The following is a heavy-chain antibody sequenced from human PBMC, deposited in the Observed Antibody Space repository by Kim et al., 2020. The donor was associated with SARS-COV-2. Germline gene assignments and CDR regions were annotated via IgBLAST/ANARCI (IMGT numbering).Heavy chain of an antibody. D-gene: IGHD1-26*01. CDR2: ISYDGSNR. J-gene: IGHJ4*01. V-gene: IGHV3-30*04. CDR1: GFTFSSYA. Sequence: GGSLRLSCAASGFTFSSYAMHWVRQAPGKGLEWVAIISYDGSNRYYADSVKGRFTISRDNSKNTLYLQVNSLRPEDTAVYYCARGLYSGSYYDRGGFDY. CDR3: ARGLYSGSYYDRGGFDY.